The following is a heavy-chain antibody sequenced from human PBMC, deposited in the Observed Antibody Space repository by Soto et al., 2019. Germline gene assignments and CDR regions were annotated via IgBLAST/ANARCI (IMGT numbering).Heavy chain of an antibody. V-gene: IGHV4-39*01. J-gene: IGHJ4*02. CDR2: IYYDGSA. Sequence: PSETLSLTCTVSGGSISSSSYYWGWIRQPPGKGLEWIGSIYYDGSAYYNPSLRSRVTISVDTSKNQFSLKLTSVTAADTAVYYCATMGTPATGLYFFDYWGQGSLVTVSS. CDR3: ATMGTPATGLYFFDY. D-gene: IGHD2-15*01. CDR1: GGSISSSSYY.